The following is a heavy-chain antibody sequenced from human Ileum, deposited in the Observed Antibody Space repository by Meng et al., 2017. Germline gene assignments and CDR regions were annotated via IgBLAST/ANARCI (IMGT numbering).Heavy chain of an antibody. CDR3: ARYYYDSSGVTWFDP. CDR2: FYFSGST. D-gene: IGHD3-22*01. CDR1: GDSISSGDHY. V-gene: IGHV4-31*03. J-gene: IGHJ5*02. Sequence: QVHLQQTGQGLGKPSQTLSLTCPVSGDSISSGDHYWTWSRQHPGKGLEWFGYFYFSGSTYYNSSLKSRVSISVDTSKNQFSLRMSSVTAADTAVYYCARYYYDSSGVTWFDPWGQGTPVTVSS.